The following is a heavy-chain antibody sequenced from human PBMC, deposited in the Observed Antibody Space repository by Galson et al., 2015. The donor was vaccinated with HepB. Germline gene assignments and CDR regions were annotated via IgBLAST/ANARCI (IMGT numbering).Heavy chain of an antibody. CDR3: ASHLPVPTWGYFDY. D-gene: IGHD4-11*01. Sequence: SLRLSCAASGFTFSSYGMHWVRQAPGKGLEWVSVIWHDGSNKYYGDSVKGRFTISKDFSRNTLSLQMNSLRVEDTAVYYCASHLPVPTWGYFDYWGQGTLVTVSS. V-gene: IGHV3-33*01. CDR1: GFTFSSYG. CDR2: IWHDGSNK. J-gene: IGHJ4*02.